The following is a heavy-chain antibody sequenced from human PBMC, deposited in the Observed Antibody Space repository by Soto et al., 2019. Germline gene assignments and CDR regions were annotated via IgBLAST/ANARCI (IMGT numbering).Heavy chain of an antibody. CDR2: ISSSSSYI. J-gene: IGHJ6*02. D-gene: IGHD7-27*01. CDR1: GFTFSSYS. Sequence: EVQLVESGGGLVKPGGSLRLSCPVSGFTFSSYSMNWVRQAPGKGLEWVSSISSSSSYIYYAGSVKGRFTISRDNAKNSLYLQMNSRRAEDTAVYYCARKLGPTDFYFVMDVWGQGTTVTVSS. V-gene: IGHV3-21*06. CDR3: ARKLGPTDFYFVMDV.